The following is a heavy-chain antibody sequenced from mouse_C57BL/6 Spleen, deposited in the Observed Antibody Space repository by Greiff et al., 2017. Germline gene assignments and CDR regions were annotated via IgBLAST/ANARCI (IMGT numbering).Heavy chain of an antibody. CDR3: ARALTGYAMDY. CDR2: IYPGGGYT. V-gene: IGHV1-63*01. J-gene: IGHJ4*01. CDR1: GYTFTNYW. D-gene: IGHD4-1*01. Sequence: QVQLKESGAELVRPGTSVKMSCKASGYTFTNYWIGWAKQRPGHGLEWIGDIYPGGGYTNYNEKFKGKATLTADKSSSTAYMQCSSLTSEDSAIYYCARALTGYAMDYWGQGTSVTVAS.